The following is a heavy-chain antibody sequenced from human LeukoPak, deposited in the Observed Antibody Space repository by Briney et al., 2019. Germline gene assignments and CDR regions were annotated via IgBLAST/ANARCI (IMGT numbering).Heavy chain of an antibody. CDR3: ARGSRAAAGAGFDY. V-gene: IGHV4-4*07. D-gene: IGHD6-13*01. CDR1: GGSISRYS. Sequence: SETLSLTCTVSGGSISRYSCSWVRQPAGKGLEWIGRIFSTGSTNYNPSLRSRVTMSVDTSESQVYLRLRSLTAADTAVYYCARGSRAAAGAGFDYWGQGTLVTVSS. CDR2: IFSTGST. J-gene: IGHJ4*02.